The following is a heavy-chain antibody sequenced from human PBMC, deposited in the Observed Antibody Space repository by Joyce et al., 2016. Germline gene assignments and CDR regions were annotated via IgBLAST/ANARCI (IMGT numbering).Heavy chain of an antibody. CDR2: INHRGRT. V-gene: IGHV4-34*01. Sequence: QVQLQQWGAGLLKPSETLSLTCAVYGGSFSGYYWRWIRQPPGKGLEWIGEINHRGRTNYNPSLESRVTISVDTSKNQFYLRLSSVTAADTAGYYCARGLSAFDYSNYAGYDYWGQGTLVTVSS. CDR1: GGSFSGYY. J-gene: IGHJ4*02. CDR3: ARGLSAFDYSNYAGYDY. D-gene: IGHD4-11*01.